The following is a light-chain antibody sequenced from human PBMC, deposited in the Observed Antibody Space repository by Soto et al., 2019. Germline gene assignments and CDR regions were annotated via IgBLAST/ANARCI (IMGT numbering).Light chain of an antibody. CDR1: SSDVGTYNY. J-gene: IGLJ2*01. CDR2: EVS. V-gene: IGLV2-14*01. CDR3: SSYTIDSSVV. Sequence: QSALTQPASVSGSPGQSITISCTGTSSDVGTYNYVSWYQQHSGKAPKLMIYEVSNRPSGVSSRFSGSKSGSTASLTISGLQAEDEAHYYCSSYTIDSSVVFGGGTQLTVL.